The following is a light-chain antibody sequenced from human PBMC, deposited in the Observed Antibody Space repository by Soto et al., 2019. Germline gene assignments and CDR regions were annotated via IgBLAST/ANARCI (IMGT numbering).Light chain of an antibody. CDR2: KVS. Sequence: DVVMTQSPLSLPVTLGQPASISCRSSQSLVYSDGNTSLNWFQQSPGQSPRRLIDKVSNRDSGVTDSFRGSASGSDFTLTISRVEANDVGVDDDMEGTHCHTITFGQGTRLVIK. CDR1: QSLVYSDGNTS. CDR3: MEGTHCHTIT. V-gene: IGKV2-30*01. J-gene: IGKJ5*01.